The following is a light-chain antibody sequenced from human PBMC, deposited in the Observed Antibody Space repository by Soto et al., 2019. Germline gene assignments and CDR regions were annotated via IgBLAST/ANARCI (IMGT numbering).Light chain of an antibody. CDR2: DVS. J-gene: IGLJ2*01. V-gene: IGLV2-14*01. CDR3: SSYTSSSSHVV. CDR1: SSDVGGYNY. Sequence: QSVLTQPASVSGSPGQSITISCTGTSSDVGGYNYVSWYQQHPGKAPNLMIYDVSNRPSGVSNRFSGSKSCNTASLTISGLQPEDESAYYCSSYTSSSSHVVFGGGTKLTVL.